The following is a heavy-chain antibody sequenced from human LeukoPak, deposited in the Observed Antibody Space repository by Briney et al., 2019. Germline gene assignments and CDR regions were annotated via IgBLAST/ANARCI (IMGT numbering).Heavy chain of an antibody. D-gene: IGHD4-17*01. CDR3: ARAPTVTYVSFDY. V-gene: IGHV1-2*02. Sequence: ASVKVSCKASGYTFTGYYMHWVRQAPGQGLEWMGWINPNSGGTNYAQKLQGRVTMTRDTSISTAYMELSRLRSDDTAVYYCARAPTVTYVSFDYWGQGTLVTVSS. CDR2: INPNSGGT. J-gene: IGHJ4*02. CDR1: GYTFTGYY.